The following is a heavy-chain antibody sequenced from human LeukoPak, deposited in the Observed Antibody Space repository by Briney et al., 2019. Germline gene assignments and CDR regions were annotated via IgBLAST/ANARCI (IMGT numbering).Heavy chain of an antibody. CDR1: GGSISSGSYY. J-gene: IGHJ4*02. V-gene: IGHV4-61*02. Sequence: SQTLSLTCTVSGGSISSGSYYWSWIRQPPGKGLEWIGRIYTSGSTYYNPSLKSRVTISVDTSKNPFSLKLSSVTAAATAVYYCASGSSGLIDYWGQGTLVTVSS. D-gene: IGHD3-22*01. CDR3: ASGSSGLIDY. CDR2: IYTSGST.